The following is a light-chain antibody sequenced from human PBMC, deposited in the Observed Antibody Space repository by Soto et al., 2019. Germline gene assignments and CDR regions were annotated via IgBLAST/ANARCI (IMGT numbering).Light chain of an antibody. V-gene: IGKV3-20*01. CDR2: GAS. J-gene: IGKJ1*01. CDR3: QQFGSSRT. CDR1: QSVSRY. Sequence: EIVLTPSPGTLSLSPGERATLSCRASQSVSRYLAWYQQKPGQAPRLLIYGASSRATGIPDRFSGSGSGTDFTLTISRLEPEDFAVYYCQQFGSSRTFGQGTKVDIK.